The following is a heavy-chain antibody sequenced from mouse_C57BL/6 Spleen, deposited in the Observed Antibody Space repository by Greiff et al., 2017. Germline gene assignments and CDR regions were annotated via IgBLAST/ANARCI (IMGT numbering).Heavy chain of an antibody. D-gene: IGHD1-1*01. CDR2: IDPSDSET. Sequence: QVQLQQSGAELVRPGSSVKLSCKASGYTFTSYWMHWVKQRPIQGLEWIGNIDPSDSETHYNQKFKDKATLTVDKSSSTAYMQLSSLTSEDSAVYYCARSATVVATGDYFDYWGQGTTLTVSS. J-gene: IGHJ2*01. CDR1: GYTFTSYW. CDR3: ARSATVVATGDYFDY. V-gene: IGHV1-52*01.